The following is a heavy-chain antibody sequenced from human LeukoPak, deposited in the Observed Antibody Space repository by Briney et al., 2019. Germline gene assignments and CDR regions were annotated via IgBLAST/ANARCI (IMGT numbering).Heavy chain of an antibody. CDR1: GGSISSGDYY. CDR3: ARVSDIVLTDGADY. J-gene: IGHJ4*02. V-gene: IGHV4-30-4*08. CDR2: IYYSGST. Sequence: PSETLSLTCTVSGGSISSGDYYWSWIRQPPGKGLEWIGYIYYSGSTYYNPSLKSRATISVDTSKNQFSLKLSSVTAADTAVYYCARVSDIVLTDGADYWGQGTLVTVSS. D-gene: IGHD2-8*01.